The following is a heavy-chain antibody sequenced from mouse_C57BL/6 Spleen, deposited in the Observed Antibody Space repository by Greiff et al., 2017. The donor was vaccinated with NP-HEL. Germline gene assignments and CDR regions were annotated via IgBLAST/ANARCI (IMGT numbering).Heavy chain of an antibody. CDR1: GFTFSDYY. J-gene: IGHJ1*03. V-gene: IGHV5-16*01. CDR3: ARGPWDWYFDV. Sequence: EVKLMESEGGLVQPGSSMKLSCTASGFTFSDYYMAWVRQVPEKGLEWVANINYDGSSTYYLDSLKSRFIISRDNAKNILYLQMSSLKSEDTATYYCARGPWDWYFDVWGTGTTVTVSS. CDR2: INYDGSST. D-gene: IGHD4-1*01.